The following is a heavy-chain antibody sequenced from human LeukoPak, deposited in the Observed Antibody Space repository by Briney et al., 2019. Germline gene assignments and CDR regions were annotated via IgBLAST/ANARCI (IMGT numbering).Heavy chain of an antibody. CDR3: ASGGFIAAADESYYYYGMDV. CDR2: INHSGST. Sequence: SETLSLTCTVSGGSISSYYWSWIRQPPGKGLEWIGEINHSGSTNYNPSLKSRVTISVDTSKNQFSLKLSSVTAADTAVYYCASGGFIAAADESYYYYGMDVWGQGTTVTVSS. D-gene: IGHD6-13*01. J-gene: IGHJ6*02. CDR1: GGSISSYY. V-gene: IGHV4-34*01.